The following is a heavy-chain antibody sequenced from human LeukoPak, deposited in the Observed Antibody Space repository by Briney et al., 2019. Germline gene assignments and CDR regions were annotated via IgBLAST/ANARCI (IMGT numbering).Heavy chain of an antibody. D-gene: IGHD3-22*01. CDR2: TYYRSRWYN. CDR3: AREDTTGYYSAFDY. CDR1: GDSVSSNSAA. J-gene: IGHJ4*02. Sequence: SQTLSLTCAISGDSVSSNSAAWNWIRQSPSRGLEWLGGTYYRSRWYNDYVVSVRSRITINPDTAKNQFSLHLNSVTPEDTAVCYCAREDTTGYYSAFDYWGQGTLVTVSS. V-gene: IGHV6-1*01.